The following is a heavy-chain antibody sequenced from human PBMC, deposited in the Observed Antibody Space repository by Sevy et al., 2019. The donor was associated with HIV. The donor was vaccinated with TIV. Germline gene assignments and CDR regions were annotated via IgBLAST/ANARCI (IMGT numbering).Heavy chain of an antibody. Sequence: ASVKVSCKASGGIFSSSAIIWLRQAPGQGLEWMGGIIPILNIANKAQKFQGRVTITADKSTSTAYMELSSLRSDDSAVYYCTGVLGSGYYSPFDYWGQGTPVTVSS. CDR2: IIPILNIA. J-gene: IGHJ4*02. V-gene: IGHV1-69*10. CDR3: TGVLGSGYYSPFDY. CDR1: GGIFSSSA. D-gene: IGHD3-22*01.